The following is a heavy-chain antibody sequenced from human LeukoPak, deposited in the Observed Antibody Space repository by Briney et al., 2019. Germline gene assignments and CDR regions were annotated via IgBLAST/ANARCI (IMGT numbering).Heavy chain of an antibody. Sequence: GGSLRLSCAASGFTFSSYSMNWVRQAPGKGLEGVSYISSSSSTIYYADSVKGRFTISRDNAKNSLYLQMNSLRAEDTAVYYCAREVRSSSWLPMDVWGKGTTVTVSS. CDR2: ISSSSSTI. D-gene: IGHD6-13*01. J-gene: IGHJ6*03. V-gene: IGHV3-48*04. CDR1: GFTFSSYS. CDR3: AREVRSSSWLPMDV.